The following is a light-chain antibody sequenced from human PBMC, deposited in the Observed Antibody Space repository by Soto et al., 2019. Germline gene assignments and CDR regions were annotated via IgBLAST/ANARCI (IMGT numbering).Light chain of an antibody. CDR1: QSVSSSF. Sequence: EIVLTQSPGILSLSPGERATLSCRASQSVSSSFLDWYQQKPGQAPRLLIYGASSRATGIPDRFSGSGSGTDFTLTISSLQPEDFATYYCQQSYSSPPTFGQGTKVDIK. V-gene: IGKV3-20*01. J-gene: IGKJ1*01. CDR2: GAS. CDR3: QQSYSSPPT.